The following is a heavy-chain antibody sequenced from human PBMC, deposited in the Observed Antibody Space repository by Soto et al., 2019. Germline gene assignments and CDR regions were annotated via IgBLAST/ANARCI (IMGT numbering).Heavy chain of an antibody. V-gene: IGHV1-46*01. D-gene: IGHD4-17*01. CDR3: ARIGYGDYVTDY. Sequence: ASVKVSWKASGYTFTSYYMHWVRQAPGQGLEWMGIINPSGGSTSYAQKFQGRVTMTRDTSTSTVYMELSSLRSEDTAVYYCARIGYGDYVTDYWGQGTLVTVSS. CDR2: INPSGGST. J-gene: IGHJ4*02. CDR1: GYTFTSYY.